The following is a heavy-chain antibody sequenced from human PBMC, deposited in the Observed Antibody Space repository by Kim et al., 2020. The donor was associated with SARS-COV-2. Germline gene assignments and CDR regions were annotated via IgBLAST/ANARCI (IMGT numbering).Heavy chain of an antibody. Sequence: GGSLRLSCAASGFTFSSYSMNWVRQAPGKGLEWVSYISSSSSTIYYADSVKGRFTISRDNAKNSLYLQMNSLRAEDTAVYYCARGTRGGDAFDIWGQGTMVAVAA. CDR2: ISSSSSTI. V-gene: IGHV3-48*04. CDR1: GFTFSSYS. J-gene: IGHJ3*02. CDR3: ARGTRGGDAFDI.